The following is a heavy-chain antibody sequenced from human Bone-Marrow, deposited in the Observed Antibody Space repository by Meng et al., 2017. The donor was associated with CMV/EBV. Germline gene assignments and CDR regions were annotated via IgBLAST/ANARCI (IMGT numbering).Heavy chain of an antibody. Sequence: GESLKISCAASGFTFSDYDMTWIRQTPGKGLEWVSHISNWGTPQYYTDSVQGRFTISRDDTKQILSLQMNSLRGDDTSVYYCARAARGGATSAQYFQYWGQATLVTVSS. CDR1: GFTFSDYD. CDR3: ARAARGGATSAQYFQY. CDR2: ISNWGTPQ. D-gene: IGHD1-26*01. V-gene: IGHV3-11*01. J-gene: IGHJ1*01.